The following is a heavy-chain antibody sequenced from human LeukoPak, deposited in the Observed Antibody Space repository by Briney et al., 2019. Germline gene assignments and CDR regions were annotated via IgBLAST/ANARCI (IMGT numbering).Heavy chain of an antibody. V-gene: IGHV1-2*02. D-gene: IGHD5-12*01. CDR2: IDPYTGNT. CDR3: AREYSASEH. Sequence: ASVKVSCKASGYTFVGYYLHWLRQAPGQGLEWMAWIDPYTGNTHYAQKFQGRITVTRDTSLSTTYMELSWLTSDDTARYYCAREYSASEHWGQGTLVTVSS. CDR1: GYTFVGYY. J-gene: IGHJ4*02.